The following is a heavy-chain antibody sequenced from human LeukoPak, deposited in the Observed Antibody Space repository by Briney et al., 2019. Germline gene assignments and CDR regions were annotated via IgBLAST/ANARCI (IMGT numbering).Heavy chain of an antibody. D-gene: IGHD3-10*01. CDR2: INSDGSDT. J-gene: IGHJ4*02. V-gene: IGHV3-74*01. CDR3: ARGGTLWFGELLDY. CDR1: GFTFSSNW. Sequence: GGSLRLSCAASGFTFSSNWMHWVRQTPGKGLVWVSRINSDGSDTSYVDSVKGRFTISRDNAKNTLYLKMNSLRAEDTAVYYCARGGTLWFGELLDYWGQGTLVTVSS.